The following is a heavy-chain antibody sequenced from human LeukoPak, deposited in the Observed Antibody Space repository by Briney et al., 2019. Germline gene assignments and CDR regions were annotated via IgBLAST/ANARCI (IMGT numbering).Heavy chain of an antibody. CDR3: AKPSGWLFCFDY. J-gene: IGHJ4*02. CDR2: ISGSGGST. CDR1: GFTFSSYA. D-gene: IGHD6-19*01. V-gene: IGHV3-23*01. Sequence: PRGSLRLSCAASGFTFSSYAMSWGRQAPGKGVGWVSAISGSGGSTYYADSVKGRFTISRDNSKNTPSLQMNSLRAEDTAVYYCAKPSGWLFCFDYWGQGTLVTVSS.